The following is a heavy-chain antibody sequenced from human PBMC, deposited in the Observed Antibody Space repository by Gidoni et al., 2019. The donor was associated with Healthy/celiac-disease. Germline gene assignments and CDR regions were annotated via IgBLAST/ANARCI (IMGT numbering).Heavy chain of an antibody. J-gene: IGHJ4*02. CDR3: ARVARPRYNWNEQGGGFDY. Sequence: EVQLVASGGGLVQPGGSLRLSCAASGFTFRRYAMNWVRQAPGKGLEWVSYISSSGSTIYYADAVKGRFTISRDNAKNSLYLQMNSLRAENTAVYYCARVARPRYNWNEQGGGFDYWGQGTLVTVSS. CDR2: ISSSGSTI. D-gene: IGHD1-20*01. CDR1: GFTFRRYA. V-gene: IGHV3-48*03.